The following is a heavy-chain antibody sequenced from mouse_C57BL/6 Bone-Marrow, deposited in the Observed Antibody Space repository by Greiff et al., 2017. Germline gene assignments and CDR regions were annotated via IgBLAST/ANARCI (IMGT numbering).Heavy chain of an antibody. CDR2: ISSGGSYT. Sequence: EVMLVESGGDLVKPGGSLKLSCAASGFTFSSYGLSWVRQTPDNRLEWVATISSGGSYTYSPDSVKGRFTISRDNAKNTLYLQMSSLKSEDTAMYYCATLYYYGSSPFSFDYWGQGTTLTVSS. J-gene: IGHJ2*01. CDR1: GFTFSSYG. D-gene: IGHD1-1*01. CDR3: ATLYYYGSSPFSFDY. V-gene: IGHV5-6*01.